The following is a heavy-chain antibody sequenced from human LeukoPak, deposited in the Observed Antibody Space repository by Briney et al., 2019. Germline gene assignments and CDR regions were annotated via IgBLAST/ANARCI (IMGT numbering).Heavy chain of an antibody. D-gene: IGHD1-1*01. V-gene: IGHV4-39*01. CDR3: ARQALEDYFDY. CDR1: GGSISSSSHY. CDR2: IYYSGST. Sequence: SETLSLTCTVSGGSISSSSHYWAWIRQPPGKGLEWIGSIYYSGSTYHNPSLKSRLTISVDTSKNQNQFSLKLSSVTAADTAVYYCARQALEDYFDYWGQGTLVTVSS. J-gene: IGHJ4*02.